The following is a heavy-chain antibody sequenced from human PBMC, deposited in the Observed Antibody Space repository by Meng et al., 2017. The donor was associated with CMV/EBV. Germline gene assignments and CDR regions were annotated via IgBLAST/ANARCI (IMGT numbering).Heavy chain of an antibody. CDR1: GFTFSSYW. Sequence: GGSLRLSCAASGFTFSSYWMSWVRQAPGKGLEWVANIKQDGSEKYYVDSVKGRFTISRDNAKNSLYLQMKSLRAEDTAVYYCARDRYYDFWSGYYSDYYYGMDVWGQGTTVTVSS. D-gene: IGHD3-3*01. V-gene: IGHV3-7*01. CDR3: ARDRYYDFWSGYYSDYYYGMDV. J-gene: IGHJ6*02. CDR2: IKQDGSEK.